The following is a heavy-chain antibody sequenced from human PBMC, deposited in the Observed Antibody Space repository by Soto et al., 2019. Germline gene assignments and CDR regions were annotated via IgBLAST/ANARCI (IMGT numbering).Heavy chain of an antibody. V-gene: IGHV3-21*01. CDR1: GFSLSTYS. Sequence: PGGSLRLSCAASGFSLSTYSMNWVRQAPGKGLEWVSSISSSSNNIYYADSVKGRFTISRDNAKNSLFLQVNSLRDEDTAVYFCARDLTTATGAFDCWGQGTLVTVSS. CDR3: ARDLTTATGAFDC. D-gene: IGHD6-13*01. J-gene: IGHJ4*02. CDR2: ISSSSNNI.